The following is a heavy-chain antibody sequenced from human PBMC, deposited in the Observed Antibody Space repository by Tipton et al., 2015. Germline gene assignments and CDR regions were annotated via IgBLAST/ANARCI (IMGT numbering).Heavy chain of an antibody. Sequence: TLSLTCTVSGVSVTSGSYYWSWIRQPPGKGLEWIGYIYHTGSTIYNPSLKSRVTISVDTSKNQFSLKLSSVTAVDTALYYCARFNCGGDCYSYRGWFDPWGQGTLVTVSS. J-gene: IGHJ5*02. CDR2: IYHTGST. V-gene: IGHV4-61*01. CDR1: GVSVTSGSYY. D-gene: IGHD2-21*02. CDR3: ARFNCGGDCYSYRGWFDP.